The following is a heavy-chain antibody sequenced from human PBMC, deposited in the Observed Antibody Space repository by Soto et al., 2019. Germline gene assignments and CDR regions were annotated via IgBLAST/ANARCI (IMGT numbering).Heavy chain of an antibody. CDR2: IYYSGST. J-gene: IGHJ4*02. CDR1: GCSISRGGYY. CDR3: AGDKITGLFDY. V-gene: IGHV4-31*03. D-gene: IGHD2-8*02. Sequence: PSETLSLTFTVSGCSISRGGYYGSWIRPHPGKGLEWIGYIYYSGSTYYNPSLKSRVTISVDTSKNQFSLKLTSVTAADTAVYYCAGDKITGLFDYWGQGTLVTVSS.